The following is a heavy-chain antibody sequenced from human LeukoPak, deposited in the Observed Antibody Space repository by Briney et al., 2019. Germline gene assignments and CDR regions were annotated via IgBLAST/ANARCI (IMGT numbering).Heavy chain of an antibody. CDR3: ATTRATVVTEMAFDI. J-gene: IGHJ3*02. Sequence: SETLSLTCTVSGGSISSGDYYWSWIRQPPGKGLEWIGYLYYSGSTYYNPSLKSRVTISVDTSKNQFSLKLSSVTAADTAVYYCATTRATVVTEMAFDIWGQGKMVTVSS. CDR2: LYYSGST. CDR1: GGSISSGDYY. V-gene: IGHV4-30-4*08. D-gene: IGHD4-23*01.